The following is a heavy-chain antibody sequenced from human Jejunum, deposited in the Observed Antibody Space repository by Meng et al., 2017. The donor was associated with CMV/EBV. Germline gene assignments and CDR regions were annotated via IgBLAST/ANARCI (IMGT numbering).Heavy chain of an antibody. CDR1: GSISSSSYY. Sequence: GSISSSSYYWGWIRQPPGKGLKWIVNIYYSGSTYYNPSLKSRATISQDTYMNQFSLKLTSVTAADTAVYYCARVDCSTSCFSFDNWGQGALVTVSS. D-gene: IGHD2-2*01. CDR3: ARVDCSTSCFSFDN. J-gene: IGHJ4*02. V-gene: IGHV4-39*07. CDR2: IYYSGST.